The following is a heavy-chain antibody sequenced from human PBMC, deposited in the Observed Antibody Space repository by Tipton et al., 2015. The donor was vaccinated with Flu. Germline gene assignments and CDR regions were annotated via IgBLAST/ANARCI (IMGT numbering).Heavy chain of an antibody. CDR2: MYSSGNT. V-gene: IGHV4-39*07. Sequence: TLSLTCTVSGGSISSSSYYWAWIRQPPGKGLEWFGSMYSSGNTYYNPSLKSRVTISIDTSKNQFSLKLNPVTAADTAVYYCAKVSYGSGSFYSPGVDTFDVWGQGTMVTVSS. J-gene: IGHJ3*01. CDR3: AKVSYGSGSFYSPGVDTFDV. D-gene: IGHD3-10*01. CDR1: GGSISSSSYY.